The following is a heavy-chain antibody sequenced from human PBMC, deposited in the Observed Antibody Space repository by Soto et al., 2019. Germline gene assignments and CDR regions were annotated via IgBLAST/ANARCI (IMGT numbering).Heavy chain of an antibody. CDR2: IYYSGST. V-gene: IGHV4-30-4*01. CDR1: GGSISSGDYY. D-gene: IGHD3-10*01. CDR3: ARVGGFGATTIDY. J-gene: IGHJ4*02. Sequence: QVQLQESGPGLVKPSQTLSLTCTVSGGSISSGDYYWSWIRQPPGKGLEWIGYIYYSGSTYYNPSLKRRVTISVETSKNQFSLKLSSVTAADTAVYYCARVGGFGATTIDYWGQGTLVTVSS.